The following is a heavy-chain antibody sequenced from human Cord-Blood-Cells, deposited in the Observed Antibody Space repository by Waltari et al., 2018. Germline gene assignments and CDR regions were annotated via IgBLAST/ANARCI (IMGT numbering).Heavy chain of an antibody. CDR2: MNPNSGNT. J-gene: IGHJ5*02. D-gene: IGHD3-3*01. CDR3: ARGGSGITIVGVVISKNWFDP. CDR1: GYTFTSYD. Sequence: QVQLVQSGAEVKKPGASVKVSCKASGYTFTSYDINWVRQATGPGLEWVGWMNPNSGNTGYTQEIQGRVTITRNTSTSTAYMELSSLRSEDTAVYYCARGGSGITIVGVVISKNWFDPWGQGTLVTVSS. V-gene: IGHV1-8*03.